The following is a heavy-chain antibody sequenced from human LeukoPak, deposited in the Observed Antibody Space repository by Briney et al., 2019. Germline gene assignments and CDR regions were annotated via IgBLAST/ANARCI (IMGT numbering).Heavy chain of an antibody. D-gene: IGHD3-10*01. J-gene: IGHJ4*02. V-gene: IGHV4-39*01. CDR1: GVSISDNDYS. Sequence: SETLSLTCTVSGVSISDNDYSWDWLRQPPGKGLEWIGCIHYSGTTYSNPSLKSRISISVDTSKSQFSLKLRSVTAADTAVYYCARRYYFVSGSYYPFDFWGQGTLVTVSS. CDR3: ARRYYFVSGSYYPFDF. CDR2: IHYSGTT.